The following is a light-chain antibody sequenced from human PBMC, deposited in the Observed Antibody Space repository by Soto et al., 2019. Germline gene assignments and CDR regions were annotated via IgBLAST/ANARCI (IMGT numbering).Light chain of an antibody. Sequence: IVLTQSPGTLSLSPGSRSPPPWRASQSVSNNYLAWYQQKPGQAPRLLIYGASNRATGIPDRFSGSWSGTDFTLTISRLEPEDFAVYYCQQYGSSGTFGQGTKVDIK. CDR2: GAS. CDR1: QSVSNNY. J-gene: IGKJ1*01. V-gene: IGKV3-20*01. CDR3: QQYGSSGT.